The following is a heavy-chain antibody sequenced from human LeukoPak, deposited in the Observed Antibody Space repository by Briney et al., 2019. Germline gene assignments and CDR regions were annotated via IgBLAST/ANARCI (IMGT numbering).Heavy chain of an antibody. CDR2: IKQDGSEK. D-gene: IGHD3-22*01. J-gene: IGHJ6*03. Sequence: GGSLRLSCAASGFTFSSYWMSWVRQAPGKGLEWVANIKQDGSEKYYVDSVKGRFTISRDNAKNSLYLQMNSLRAEDTAVYYCARESGGGYYDSSGYHRIYYYYYMDVWGKGTTVTISS. V-gene: IGHV3-7*01. CDR3: ARESGGGYYDSSGYHRIYYYYYMDV. CDR1: GFTFSSYW.